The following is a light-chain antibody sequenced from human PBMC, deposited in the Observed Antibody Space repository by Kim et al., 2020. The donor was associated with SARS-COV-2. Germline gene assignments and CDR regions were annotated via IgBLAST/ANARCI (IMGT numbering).Light chain of an antibody. V-gene: IGKV3-20*01. CDR3: QEYNRSTRT. CDR2: GAS. Sequence: EIVLTQSPGTLSLSPGERATLSCRASQSVSRSYLAWYQQKPGQAPRLLIHGASNRATGIPDRFSGSESGTDFTLTISGLDPEDFAVYYCQEYNRSTRTFGRGTKVDIK. J-gene: IGKJ1*01. CDR1: QSVSRSY.